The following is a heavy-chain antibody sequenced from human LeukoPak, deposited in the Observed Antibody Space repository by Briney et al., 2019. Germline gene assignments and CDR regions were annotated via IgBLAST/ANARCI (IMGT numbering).Heavy chain of an antibody. CDR3: ARLYSSGWYFDY. J-gene: IGHJ4*02. CDR1: GFTFSSYA. V-gene: IGHV3-30*04. D-gene: IGHD6-19*01. CDR2: ISYDGSNT. Sequence: GGSLRLSCAASGFTFSSYAMHWVRQAPGKGLEWVAVISYDGSNTYYADSVKGRFTISRDNSKNTLYLQMNSLRAEDTAVYYCARLYSSGWYFDYWGQGTLVTVSS.